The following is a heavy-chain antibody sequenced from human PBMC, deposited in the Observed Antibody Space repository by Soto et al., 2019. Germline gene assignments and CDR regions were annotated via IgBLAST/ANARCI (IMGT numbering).Heavy chain of an antibody. CDR2: IVVVSGST. CDR1: GFDFGSFG. J-gene: IGHJ6*02. D-gene: IGHD1-26*01. Sequence: GSSVKVACKASGFDFGSFGIQFLRQTRGRGLEWIGWIVVVSGSTNYARHFQGRVAISRDMSSSTAYLDLSDLKYDDTAVYFCSADHPHMAMGWPVWGQGTTVTVSS. V-gene: IGHV1-58*02. CDR3: SADHPHMAMGWPV.